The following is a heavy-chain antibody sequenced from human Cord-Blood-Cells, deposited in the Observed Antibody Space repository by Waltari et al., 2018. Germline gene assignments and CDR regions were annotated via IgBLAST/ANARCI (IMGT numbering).Heavy chain of an antibody. V-gene: IGHV4-39*01. CDR1: GGSISSSSYY. CDR3: ARSIAAAGTSY. J-gene: IGHJ4*02. D-gene: IGHD6-13*01. CDR2: IYYGGST. Sequence: QLQLQESGPGLVKPSETLSLTCTVSGGSISSSSYYWGWIRQPPGKGLEWIGSIYYGGSTYYNPSLKSRVTISVDTSKNQFSLKLSSVTAADTAVYYCARSIAAAGTSYWGQGTLVTVSS.